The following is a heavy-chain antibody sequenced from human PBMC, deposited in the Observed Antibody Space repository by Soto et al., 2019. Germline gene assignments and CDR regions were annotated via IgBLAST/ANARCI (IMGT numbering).Heavy chain of an antibody. CDR2: FYYSGSP. D-gene: IGHD2-15*01. CDR1: GDSIRSSSHY. V-gene: IGHV4-39*07. CDR3: ARILAATAPTWIDP. Sequence: SETLSLTCTVSGDSIRSSSHYWAWNRQPPGKGLEWIGGFYYSGSPYYNPSLKSRVTMSVDTSKNQFSLKLCSVTAADTAVYYCARILAATAPTWIDPWGLGTLITVSA. J-gene: IGHJ5*02.